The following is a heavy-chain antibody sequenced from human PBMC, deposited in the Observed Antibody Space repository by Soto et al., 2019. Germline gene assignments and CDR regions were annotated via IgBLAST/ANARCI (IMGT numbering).Heavy chain of an antibody. CDR1: GFFLSNNW. D-gene: IGHD2-8*01. CDR3: ARSEGCRQVGVYNYGLDV. CDR2: ISASGDYT. Sequence: HVQLVESGGGWVKPGESLRLSCIGSGFFLSNNWMTWIRQAPGKGLEWVSYISASGDYTIYADSLKGRFTISRDNARNSLWLQINSLTAEDTAVYYCARSEGCRQVGVYNYGLDVWGQGTTVIVSS. J-gene: IGHJ6*02. V-gene: IGHV3-11*06.